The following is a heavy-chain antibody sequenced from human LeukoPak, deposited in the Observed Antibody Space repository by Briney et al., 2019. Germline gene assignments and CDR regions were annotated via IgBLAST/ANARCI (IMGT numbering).Heavy chain of an antibody. Sequence: PGGSLRLSCAASGFTFSSYWMSWVRQAPGKGLEWVANIKQDGSEKNYVDSVKGRFTISRDNAKNSLSLQMNSLRAEDTAVYYCAKDRTETTTSGPIDYWGQGTLVTVSS. J-gene: IGHJ4*02. D-gene: IGHD2/OR15-2a*01. V-gene: IGHV3-7*01. CDR2: IKQDGSEK. CDR1: GFTFSSYW. CDR3: AKDRTETTTSGPIDY.